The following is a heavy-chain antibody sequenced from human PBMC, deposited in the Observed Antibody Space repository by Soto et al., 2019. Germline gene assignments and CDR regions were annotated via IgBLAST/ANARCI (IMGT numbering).Heavy chain of an antibody. J-gene: IGHJ4*02. Sequence: EVQLLESGGGLVQPGGSLRLSCAASGFTFSSYVMSWVRQAPGRGLEWVSGISVSGGSTYYADSVKGRFTISRDNSKNPLSLKMNSRRAEDTAIYYWAKDRREGYNSDNFDSGGQGTLVTVSS. CDR3: AKDRREGYNSDNFDS. D-gene: IGHD5-12*01. V-gene: IGHV3-23*01. CDR2: ISVSGGST. CDR1: GFTFSSYV.